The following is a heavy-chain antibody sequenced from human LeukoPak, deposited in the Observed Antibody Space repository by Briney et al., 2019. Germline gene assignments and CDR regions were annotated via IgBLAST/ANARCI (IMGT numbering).Heavy chain of an antibody. CDR3: ATMALRTSCPFDY. CDR1: GGTFSSYA. Sequence: SVKVSCEASGGTFSSYAISWVRQAPGQGLEWMGGIIPIFGTANYAQKFQGRVTITTDESTSTAYMELSSLRSEDTAVYYCATMALRTSCPFDYWGQGTLVTVSS. D-gene: IGHD2-2*01. J-gene: IGHJ4*02. CDR2: IIPIFGTA. V-gene: IGHV1-69*05.